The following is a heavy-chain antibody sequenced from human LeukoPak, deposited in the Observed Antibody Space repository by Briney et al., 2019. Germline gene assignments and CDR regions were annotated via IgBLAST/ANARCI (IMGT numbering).Heavy chain of an antibody. Sequence: GESLKISCKGSGSSFTSYWIGWVRQMPGKGLEWMGIIYPGDSDTRYSPSFQGQVTISADKSISTAYLQWSSLKASDTAMYYCARHTSSGWSDEEPGFCDYWGQGTLVTVSS. J-gene: IGHJ4*02. V-gene: IGHV5-51*01. D-gene: IGHD6-19*01. CDR1: GSSFTSYW. CDR3: ARHTSSGWSDEEPGFCDY. CDR2: IYPGDSDT.